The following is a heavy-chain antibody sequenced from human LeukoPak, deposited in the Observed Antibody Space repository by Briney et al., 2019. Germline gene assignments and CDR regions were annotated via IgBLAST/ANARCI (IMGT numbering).Heavy chain of an antibody. CDR1: GFTFSSYW. CDR2: IKSDGSST. CDR3: ASDLVSVAPPDLYYFYMDV. Sequence: PGGSLRLSCAASGFTFSSYWMHWVRQAPGKGLVWVSRIKSDGSSTTYADSVKGRFTISRDNAKNTLYLQMNSLRAEDTPVYFCASDLVSVAPPDLYYFYMDVWGRGPTVTLSS. V-gene: IGHV3-74*01. D-gene: IGHD6-6*01. J-gene: IGHJ6*03.